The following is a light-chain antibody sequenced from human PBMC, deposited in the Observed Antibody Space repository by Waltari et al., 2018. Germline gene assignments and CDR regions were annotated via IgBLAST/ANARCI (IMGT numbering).Light chain of an antibody. Sequence: DIQMTQSQSSLSASVGDRVTITCRAGQSISSDLNWYQQKPGKAPKLLIYAASSLQSGVPSRFSGSGSGTDFTLTISSLQPEYFATYYCQQSYSTLPLTFGGGTKVEIK. CDR3: QQSYSTLPLT. J-gene: IGKJ4*01. CDR2: AAS. CDR1: QSISSD. V-gene: IGKV1-39*01.